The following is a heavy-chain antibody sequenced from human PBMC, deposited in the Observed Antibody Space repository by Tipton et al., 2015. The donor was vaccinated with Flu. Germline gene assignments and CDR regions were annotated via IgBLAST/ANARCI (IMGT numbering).Heavy chain of an antibody. CDR3: ARHTRIAIGGLNWFDP. CDR2: INYSGST. J-gene: IGHJ5*02. CDR1: GGSLSGYY. V-gene: IGHV4-34*01. Sequence: TLSLTCAVYGGSLSGYYWSWIRQSPGKGLEWIGEINYSGSTNYNPSLKSRLTISLDMSKNQFSLNLYSVSAADAAVYYCARHTRIAIGGLNWFDPWGQGTLVTVSS. D-gene: IGHD2/OR15-2a*01.